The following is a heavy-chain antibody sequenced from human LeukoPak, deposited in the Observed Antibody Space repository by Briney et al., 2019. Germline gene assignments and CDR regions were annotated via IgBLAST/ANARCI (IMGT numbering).Heavy chain of an antibody. D-gene: IGHD3-16*02. Sequence: GGSLRLSCVASGFTFSSFAMTWVRQAPGKGLEWVSSISGSGGSTYYADSVKGRFTISRDNSNNTLYLQINSLRAEDTAVYYCAKTPSLWWFDPWGQGTLVTVSS. CDR1: GFTFSSFA. CDR2: ISGSGGST. V-gene: IGHV3-23*01. J-gene: IGHJ5*02. CDR3: AKTPSLWWFDP.